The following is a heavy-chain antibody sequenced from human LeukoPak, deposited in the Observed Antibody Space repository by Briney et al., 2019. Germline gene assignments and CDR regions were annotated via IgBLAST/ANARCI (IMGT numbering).Heavy chain of an antibody. CDR1: GVSITSYH. D-gene: IGHD2-15*01. Sequence: SETLSLTCTVTGVSITSYHWSWIRQPPGKGLEWIGYISYSGSANYNPSLKSRATILLDTSKNQFSPRLTSVTPADTAVYYCARDTCSGGVCYPSQWGQGTLVTVSS. J-gene: IGHJ4*02. V-gene: IGHV4-59*01. CDR2: ISYSGSA. CDR3: ARDTCSGGVCYPSQ.